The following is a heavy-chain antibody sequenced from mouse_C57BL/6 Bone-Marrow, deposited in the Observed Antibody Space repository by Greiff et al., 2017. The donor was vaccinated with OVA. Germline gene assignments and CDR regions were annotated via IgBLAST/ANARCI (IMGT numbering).Heavy chain of an antibody. J-gene: IGHJ3*01. CDR3: AEGGGYTAY. CDR1: GYTFTSYG. V-gene: IGHV1-81*01. Sequence: VQLQQSGAELARPGASVKLSCKASGYTFTSYGISWVKQRTGQGLEWIGEIYPRSGNTYYNEKFKGKVTLTADKSSSTAYMELRRLTSEDSAVYFCAEGGGYTAYWGQGTLVTVSA. D-gene: IGHD2-2*01. CDR2: IYPRSGNT.